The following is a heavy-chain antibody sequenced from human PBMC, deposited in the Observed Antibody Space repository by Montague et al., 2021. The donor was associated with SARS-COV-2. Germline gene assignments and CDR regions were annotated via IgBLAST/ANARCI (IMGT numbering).Heavy chain of an antibody. CDR3: ARGSGWMGNAFDI. V-gene: IGHV4-59*01. J-gene: IGHJ3*02. Sequence: SETLSLTCTVSGGSISSYYWSWIRQPPGKGLEWIWYIYYSCSTNYNPSLKSRVTISVYTSKNQFSLTLSSVTAADTAVYYCARGSGWMGNAFDIWGQGTMVTVSS. D-gene: IGHD6-19*01. CDR1: GGSISSYY. CDR2: IYYSCST.